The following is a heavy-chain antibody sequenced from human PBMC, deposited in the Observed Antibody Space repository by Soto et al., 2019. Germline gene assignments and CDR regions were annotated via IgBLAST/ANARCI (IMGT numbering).Heavy chain of an antibody. V-gene: IGHV3-7*03. CDR1: GFTFSSYW. CDR2: IKQDGSEK. CDR3: ARGPPMSDNWNYFWYFDL. Sequence: EVQLVESGGGLVQPGGSLRLSCAASGFTFSSYWMRLVRQAPGKGLEWVANIKQDGSEKYYVESVKGRCTISRDNAKNSLYLQMNSLRAEDTAVYYCARGPPMSDNWNYFWYFDLWGRGTLVTVSS. J-gene: IGHJ2*01. D-gene: IGHD1-7*01.